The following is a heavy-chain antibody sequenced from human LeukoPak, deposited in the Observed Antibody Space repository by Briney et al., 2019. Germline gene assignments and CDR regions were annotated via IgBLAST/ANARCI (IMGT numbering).Heavy chain of an antibody. J-gene: IGHJ4*02. D-gene: IGHD6-13*01. V-gene: IGHV3-30*18. CDR1: GFTFSSYG. CDR3: AKDHRSEAAGLAFDY. Sequence: PGGSLRLSCAASGFTFSSYGMPWVRQAPGKGLEWVAVISYDGSNKYYADSVKGRFTISRDNSKNTLYLQMNSLRAEDTAVYYCAKDHRSEAAGLAFDYWGQGTLVTVSS. CDR2: ISYDGSNK.